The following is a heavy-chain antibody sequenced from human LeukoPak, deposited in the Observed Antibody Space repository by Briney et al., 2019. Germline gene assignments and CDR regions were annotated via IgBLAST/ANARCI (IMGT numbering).Heavy chain of an antibody. J-gene: IGHJ4*02. CDR3: AKVHTYYYDSSGSLTD. CDR1: GGSISSYY. CDR2: IDYSGST. D-gene: IGHD3-22*01. Sequence: PSETLSLTCTVSGGSISSYYWSWIRQPPGKGLEWIGYIDYSGSTNYNPSLKSRVTISVDTSKNQFSLKLSSVTAADTAVYYCAKVHTYYYDSSGSLTDWGQGTLVTVPS. V-gene: IGHV4-59*01.